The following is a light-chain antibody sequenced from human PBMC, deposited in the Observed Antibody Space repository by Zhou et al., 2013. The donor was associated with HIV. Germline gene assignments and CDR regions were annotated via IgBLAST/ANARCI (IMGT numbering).Light chain of an antibody. CDR1: QSISGY. V-gene: IGKV1-39*01. Sequence: DIQMTQSPSSLSASVGDRVTITCRASQSISGYVNWYQQKAGKAPKLLIYATSSLHSGVPSRFSGTGFGTEFSLSISSLQPEDSATYYCQQSYSTPPTFGQGTRLEI. CDR3: QQSYSTPPT. CDR2: ATS. J-gene: IGKJ5*01.